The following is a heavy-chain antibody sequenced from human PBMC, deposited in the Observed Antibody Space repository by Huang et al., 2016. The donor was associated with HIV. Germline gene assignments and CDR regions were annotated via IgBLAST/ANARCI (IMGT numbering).Heavy chain of an antibody. Sequence: QVRLVQSGAEVKKPGASVKVSCKASGYPFSRYYIHWVRQAPGQGLEWMGKINPSGFGTSYAQEFQGRATMTTDASTSTVYMDLSSLRYEDTAMYYCARSRDSSGPGGAFDIWGQGTMVVVSS. CDR1: GYPFSRYY. D-gene: IGHD6-19*01. CDR2: INPSGFGT. J-gene: IGHJ3*02. CDR3: ARSRDSSGPGGAFDI. V-gene: IGHV1-46*01.